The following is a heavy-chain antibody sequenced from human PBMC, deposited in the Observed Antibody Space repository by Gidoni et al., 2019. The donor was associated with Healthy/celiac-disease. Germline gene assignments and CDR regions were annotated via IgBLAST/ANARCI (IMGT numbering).Heavy chain of an antibody. J-gene: IGHJ4*02. V-gene: IGHV3-15*01. CDR3: TTLLHCSGGSCYSD. CDR2: IKSKTDGGTT. D-gene: IGHD2-15*01. CDR1: GFTFSTAW. Sequence: EVQLVESGGGLVKPGGSLRLSCAASGFTFSTAWMSWVRQAPGKGLEWVGRIKSKTDGGTTDYAAPVKGRFTISRDDSKNTLYLQMNSLKTEDTAVFYCTTLLHCSGGSCYSDWGQGTLVTVSS.